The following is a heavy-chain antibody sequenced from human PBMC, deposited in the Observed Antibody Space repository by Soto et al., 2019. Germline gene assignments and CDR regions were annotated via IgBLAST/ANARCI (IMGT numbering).Heavy chain of an antibody. CDR2: IYPGDSYP. Sequence: RGESLKISCKGSGYSLTTYWIGWVRQMPGKGLEWMGIIYPGDSYPKYSPSFQGQVTISADKSISSAYLQWRSLKASDAAMYYCARRGPRVDAFDIWGQGTMVTVS. CDR1: GYSLTTYW. J-gene: IGHJ3*02. CDR3: ARRGPRVDAFDI. D-gene: IGHD3-10*01. V-gene: IGHV5-51*01.